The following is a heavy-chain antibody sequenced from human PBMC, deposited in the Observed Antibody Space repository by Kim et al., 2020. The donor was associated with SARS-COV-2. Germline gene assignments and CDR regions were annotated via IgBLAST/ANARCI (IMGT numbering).Heavy chain of an antibody. CDR1: GGSFSGYY. CDR2: INHSGST. J-gene: IGHJ4*02. V-gene: IGHV4-34*01. Sequence: SETLSLTCAVYGGSFSGYYWSLIRQPPGKGLEWIGEINHSGSTNYNPSLKSRVTISVDTSKNQFSLKLSSVTAADTAVYYCARRPSFYSYGYNYWGQGTLVTVSS. CDR3: ARRPSFYSYGYNY. D-gene: IGHD5-18*01.